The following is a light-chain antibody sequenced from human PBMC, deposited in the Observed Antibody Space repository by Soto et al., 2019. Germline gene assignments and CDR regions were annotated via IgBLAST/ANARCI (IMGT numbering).Light chain of an antibody. Sequence: XVLTPPSSVSVSPVHSIASSCAGSSSDVGGYNHVSWYQQHADKAPTLLIHEVSNRPSGGSNRFSGYKSGKTAYMTISGLQAEDEADYYCKPYRSITTYVFGNGNKVPV. CDR3: KPYRSITTYV. V-gene: IGLV2-14*01. CDR1: SSDVGGYNH. CDR2: EVS. J-gene: IGLJ1*01.